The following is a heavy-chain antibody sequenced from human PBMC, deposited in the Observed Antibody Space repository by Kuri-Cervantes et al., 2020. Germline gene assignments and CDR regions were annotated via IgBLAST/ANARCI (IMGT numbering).Heavy chain of an antibody. CDR2: ISAYNGNT. V-gene: IGHV1-18*01. CDR1: GYTFTSYG. CDR3: AKGLYSSGWYLGGQTDYFDY. D-gene: IGHD6-19*01. J-gene: IGHJ4*02. Sequence: ASVKVSCKASGYTFTSYGISWVRQAPGQGLEWMGWISAYNGNTNYAQKLQGRVTMTTDTSTSTAYMELRSLRSDDTAVYYCAKGLYSSGWYLGGQTDYFDYWGQGTLVTVSS.